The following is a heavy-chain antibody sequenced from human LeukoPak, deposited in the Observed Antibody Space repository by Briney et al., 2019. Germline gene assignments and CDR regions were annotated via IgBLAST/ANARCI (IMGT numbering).Heavy chain of an antibody. CDR2: IYTSGST. J-gene: IGHJ4*02. Sequence: SETLSLTCTVSGGSVSGGSHYWSWIRQPAGRGLEWIGRIYTSGSTSYNPSLQSRATISLDTSKDQFSLRLTSVTAADTAVYYCATDQGAYWGQGTLVTVSS. D-gene: IGHD3-16*01. V-gene: IGHV4-61*02. CDR1: GGSVSGGSHY. CDR3: ATDQGAY.